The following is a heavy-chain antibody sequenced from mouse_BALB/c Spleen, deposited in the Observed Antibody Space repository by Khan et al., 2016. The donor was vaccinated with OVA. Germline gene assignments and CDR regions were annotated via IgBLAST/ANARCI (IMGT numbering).Heavy chain of an antibody. J-gene: IGHJ2*02. CDR3: ARGNCYGYYFDY. CDR1: GYSITSNYA. V-gene: IGHV3-2*02. CDR2: ISYSGST. Sequence: EVQLVESGPGLVKPSQSLSLTCTVTGYSITSNYAWNWIRQFPGNKLEWMGYISYSGSTTYNPSLKSRISITRDTSKNQFFLQLKSVTTEDTATYYCARGNCYGYYFDYWGQGTSLTVSS. D-gene: IGHD1-1*01.